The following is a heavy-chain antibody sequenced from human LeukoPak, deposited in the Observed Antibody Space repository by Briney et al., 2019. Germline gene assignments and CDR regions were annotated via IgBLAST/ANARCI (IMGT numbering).Heavy chain of an antibody. CDR2: INPNSGGT. D-gene: IGHD4-11*01. V-gene: IGHV1-2*02. CDR1: GYTLTGYY. J-gene: IGHJ6*02. CDR3: ARGLRPSTALAGMDV. Sequence: ASVKVSCKASGYTLTGYYMHWVRQAPGQGLEWMGWINPNSGGTNYAQKFQGGVTMTRDTSISTAYMELSRLRSDDTAVYYCARGLRPSTALAGMDVWGQGTTVTVSS.